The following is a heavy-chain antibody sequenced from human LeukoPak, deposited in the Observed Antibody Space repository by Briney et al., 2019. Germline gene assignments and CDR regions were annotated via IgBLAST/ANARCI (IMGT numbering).Heavy chain of an antibody. CDR1: GFTFSSYT. J-gene: IGHJ3*02. D-gene: IGHD2-21*02. CDR3: AGHDLSLNAFDI. V-gene: IGHV3-21*01. Sequence: PGRSLRLSCAASGFTFSSYTMNSVRQAPGKGLEWVSSISSSSSYMYYADSVKGRLTISRDNAKNSLYLQMNSLRAEDTAVYYCAGHDLSLNAFDIWGQGTMVTVSS. CDR2: ISSSSSYM.